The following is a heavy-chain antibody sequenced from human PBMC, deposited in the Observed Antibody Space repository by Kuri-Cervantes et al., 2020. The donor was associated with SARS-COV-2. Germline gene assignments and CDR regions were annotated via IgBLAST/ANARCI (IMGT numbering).Heavy chain of an antibody. J-gene: IGHJ6*03. CDR1: GYSFTSYW. D-gene: IGHD3-10*01. V-gene: IGHV5-51*01. CDR3: ARHRGYYYYYMDV. CDR2: IYPGDSDT. Sequence: KVSCKGSGYSFTSYWIGWVRQMPGKGLEWMGIIYPGDSDTRYSPSFQGQATISADKSISTAYLQWSSLKASDTAMYYCARHRGYYYYYMDVWGKGTTVTVSS.